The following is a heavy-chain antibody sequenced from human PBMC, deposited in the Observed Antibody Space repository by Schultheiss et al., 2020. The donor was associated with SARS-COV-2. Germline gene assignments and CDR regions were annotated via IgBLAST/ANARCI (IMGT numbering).Heavy chain of an antibody. CDR3: ARDVGDAFDM. J-gene: IGHJ3*02. CDR1: GFTFSSYA. D-gene: IGHD1-26*01. CDR2: ISSSSSYI. V-gene: IGHV3-21*06. Sequence: GGSLRLSCAASGFTFSSYAMSWVRQAPGKGLEWVSSISSSSSYIYYADSVKGRFTVSRDNAKNSVFLQMNNVRAEDTAVYYCARDVGDAFDMWGQGTMVTVSS.